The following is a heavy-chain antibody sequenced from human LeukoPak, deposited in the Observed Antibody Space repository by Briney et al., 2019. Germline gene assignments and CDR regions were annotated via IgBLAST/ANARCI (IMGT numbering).Heavy chain of an antibody. D-gene: IGHD3-10*01. CDR2: ISSSGSDK. CDR3: ARRTYGAFAI. V-gene: IGHV3-48*03. J-gene: IGHJ3*02. CDR1: GFPFSDHE. Sequence: GGSLRLSCAASGFPFSDHEMNWVRQAPGKGLEWVSYISSSGSDKYYPDSVKGRFTISRDNAKNSLYLQMNGLRAEDTAVYYCARRTYGAFAIWGQGTKVTVSS.